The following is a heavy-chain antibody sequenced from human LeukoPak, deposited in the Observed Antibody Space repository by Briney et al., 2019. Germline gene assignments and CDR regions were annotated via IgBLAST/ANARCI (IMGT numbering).Heavy chain of an antibody. D-gene: IGHD3-3*01. Sequence: PGGSLRLSCAASGFTFSSYAMHWVRQAPGKGLEWVAVISYDGSNKYYADSVKGRFTVSRDNSKNTLYLQMNSLRAEDTAVYYCARDLYYDFWSGYRPMDYWGRGTLVTVSS. CDR1: GFTFSSYA. CDR3: ARDLYYDFWSGYRPMDY. CDR2: ISYDGSNK. J-gene: IGHJ4*02. V-gene: IGHV3-30-3*01.